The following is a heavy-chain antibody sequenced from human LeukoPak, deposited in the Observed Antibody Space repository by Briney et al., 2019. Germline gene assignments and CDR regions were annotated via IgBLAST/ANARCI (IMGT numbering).Heavy chain of an antibody. CDR3: AKTVTMIVVNNWFDP. Sequence: PGGSLRLSCAASGFTFSSYAMHWVRQAPGKGLEWVAVISYDGSNKYYADSVKGRFTISRDNSKNTLYLQMNSLRAEDTAVYYCAKTVTMIVVNNWFDPWGQGTLVTVSS. V-gene: IGHV3-30*18. CDR1: GFTFSSYA. D-gene: IGHD3-22*01. J-gene: IGHJ5*02. CDR2: ISYDGSNK.